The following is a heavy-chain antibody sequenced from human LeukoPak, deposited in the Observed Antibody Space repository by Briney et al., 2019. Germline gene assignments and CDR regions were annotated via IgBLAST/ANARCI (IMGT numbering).Heavy chain of an antibody. Sequence: GGSLRLSCAASGFTVSSNYMSWVRQAPGKGLEWVSVIYSGGSTYYADSVKGRFTISRDNSKNTLYLQMNSLRAEDTAVYYCARGLADSSGWYKPFDYWGQGTLVTVSS. V-gene: IGHV3-66*01. CDR1: GFTVSSNY. CDR2: IYSGGST. D-gene: IGHD6-19*01. J-gene: IGHJ4*02. CDR3: ARGLADSSGWYKPFDY.